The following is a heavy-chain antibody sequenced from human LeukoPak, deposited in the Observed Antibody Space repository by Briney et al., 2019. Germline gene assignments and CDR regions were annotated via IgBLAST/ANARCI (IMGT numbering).Heavy chain of an antibody. V-gene: IGHV4-59*02. CDR3: ARSPKYCSGGSCYSAYYFDY. CDR2: IYYSGST. CDR1: GGSVSSYF. Sequence: SETLSLTCTVSGGSVSSYFWSWIRQPPGKGLEWIGYIYYSGSTNYNPSLKSRVTISVDTSKNQFSLKLSSVTAADTAVYYCARSPKYCSGGSCYSAYYFDYWGQGTLVTVSS. J-gene: IGHJ4*02. D-gene: IGHD2-15*01.